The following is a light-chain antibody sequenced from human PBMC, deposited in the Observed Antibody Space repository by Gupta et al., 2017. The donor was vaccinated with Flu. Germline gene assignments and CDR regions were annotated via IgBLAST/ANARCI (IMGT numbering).Light chain of an antibody. J-gene: IGKJ3*01. CDR2: DAS. Sequence: EIVLTQSPATLSLSPGERATLSCRASQSVSSYLAWYQQKPGQAPRLLIYDASNRATGIPARFSGSGSGTDCTRTMRSREPEDFTVYYCQLLSYWPGFTFGHGTKVDIK. CDR3: QLLSYWPGFT. CDR1: QSVSSY. V-gene: IGKV3-11*01.